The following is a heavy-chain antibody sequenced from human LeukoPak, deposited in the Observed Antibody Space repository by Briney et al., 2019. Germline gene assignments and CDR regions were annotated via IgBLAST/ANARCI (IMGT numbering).Heavy chain of an antibody. V-gene: IGHV3-30-3*01. Sequence: GGSLRLSCVVSGFTFTNYVVHWVRQAPGKGLEWVTLVLSDGGIKYYADSVKGRFSVSRDISKNTLYLQMNSLRVDDTAVYYCARDSETTPIHVLGYWGQGTLVTVSS. D-gene: IGHD2-15*01. CDR2: VLSDGGIK. J-gene: IGHJ4*02. CDR1: GFTFTNYV. CDR3: ARDSETTPIHVLGY.